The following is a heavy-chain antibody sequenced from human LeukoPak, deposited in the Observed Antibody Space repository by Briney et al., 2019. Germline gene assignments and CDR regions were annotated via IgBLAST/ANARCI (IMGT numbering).Heavy chain of an antibody. J-gene: IGHJ4*02. CDR3: ARLRRNSDSSGYYYYYDY. D-gene: IGHD3-22*01. CDR2: ISVRSNYI. CDR1: GYTFSSFS. Sequence: PGGSLRLSCVASGYTFSSFSINWVRQAPGKGLEWVSSISVRSNYIYYADPVRGRFSISRDDARNSLYLQMDSLRGDDTAVYYCARLRRNSDSSGYYYYYDYWGQGTLVTVSS. V-gene: IGHV3-21*01.